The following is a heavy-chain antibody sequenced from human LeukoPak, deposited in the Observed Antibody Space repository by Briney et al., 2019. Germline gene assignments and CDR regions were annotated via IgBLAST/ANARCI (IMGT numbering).Heavy chain of an antibody. Sequence: ASVKVSCKASGYTFTSYYMHWVRQAPGQGLEWMGIINPSGSSTSYAQKFQGRVTMTRDMSTSTVYMELSSLRSEDTAVYYCARASGYCSSTSCSHYYYMDVWGKGTTVTVSS. CDR1: GYTFTSYY. CDR3: ARASGYCSSTSCSHYYYMDV. CDR2: INPSGSST. J-gene: IGHJ6*03. D-gene: IGHD2-2*03. V-gene: IGHV1-46*01.